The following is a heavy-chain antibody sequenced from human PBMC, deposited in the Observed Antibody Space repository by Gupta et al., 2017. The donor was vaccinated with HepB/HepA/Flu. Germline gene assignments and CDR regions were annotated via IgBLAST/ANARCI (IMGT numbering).Heavy chain of an antibody. Sequence: EVQLVESGGGLVQPGGSLKLSCAASGFTFSGSAMHWVRQASGKGLEWVGRIRSKANSYATAYAASVKGRFTISRDDSKNTAYLQMNSLKTEDTAVYYCSVVPAAMAPYYYYGMDVWGQGTTVTVSS. CDR3: SVVPAAMAPYYYYGMDV. CDR1: GFTFSGSA. D-gene: IGHD2-2*01. J-gene: IGHJ6*02. V-gene: IGHV3-73*01. CDR2: IRSKANSYAT.